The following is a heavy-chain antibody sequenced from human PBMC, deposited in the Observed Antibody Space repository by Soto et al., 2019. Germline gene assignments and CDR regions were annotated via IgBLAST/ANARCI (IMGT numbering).Heavy chain of an antibody. D-gene: IGHD3-3*01. V-gene: IGHV4-34*01. CDR3: ARDRYYDFWSGYYGTYYYGMDV. Sequence: SETLSLTCAVYGGSFSGYYWSWMRQPPGKGLEWIGEINHSGSTNYNPSLKSRVTISVDTSKNQFSLKLSSVTAADTAVYYCARDRYYDFWSGYYGTYYYGMDVWGQGTTVTVSS. CDR2: INHSGST. CDR1: GGSFSGYY. J-gene: IGHJ6*02.